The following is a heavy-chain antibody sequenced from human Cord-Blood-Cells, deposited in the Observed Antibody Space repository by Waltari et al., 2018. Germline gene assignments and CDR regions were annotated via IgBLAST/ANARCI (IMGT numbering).Heavy chain of an antibody. CDR3: ARFRDSGSYFDY. CDR2: VHPIFWTA. D-gene: IGHD1-26*01. V-gene: IGHV1-69*06. J-gene: IGHJ4*02. CDR1: GGTVSSYA. Sequence: QVQLVQSGAEVKKPGSSVKVSCKASGGTVSSYALSWVRQGPGQGLEWMGGVHPIFWTANHRQEVQGRVTITADKSTSTAYMELSSLRSEDTAVYYCARFRDSGSYFDYWGQGTLVTVSS.